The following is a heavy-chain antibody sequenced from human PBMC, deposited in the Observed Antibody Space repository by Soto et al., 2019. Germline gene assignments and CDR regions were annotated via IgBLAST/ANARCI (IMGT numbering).Heavy chain of an antibody. V-gene: IGHV4-34*01. D-gene: IGHD3-16*01. Sequence: PSETLSLTCAVYGGSFSRYFWSWIRQPPGKGLEWIGEISQTGGTYYNPSLKGRVTILVDTSKNQFSLKLNSLTAADTAVYYCARRSSNFAFGTVSRWFDPWGQGTLVTVSS. CDR1: GGSFSRYF. CDR2: ISQTGGT. J-gene: IGHJ5*02. CDR3: ARRSSNFAFGTVSRWFDP.